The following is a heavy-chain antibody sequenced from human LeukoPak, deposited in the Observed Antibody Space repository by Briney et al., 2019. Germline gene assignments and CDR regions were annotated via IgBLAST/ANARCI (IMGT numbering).Heavy chain of an antibody. V-gene: IGHV4-38-2*02. CDR2: IYHSGST. J-gene: IGHJ4*02. CDR1: GYSISSGYY. D-gene: IGHD3-10*01. Sequence: SETLSPTCTVSGYSISSGYYWGWIRQPPGKGLEWIGSIYHSGSTYYNPSLKSRVTISVDTSKNQFSLKLSSVTAADTAVYYCARVITMVRGALDYWGQGTLVTVSS. CDR3: ARVITMVRGALDY.